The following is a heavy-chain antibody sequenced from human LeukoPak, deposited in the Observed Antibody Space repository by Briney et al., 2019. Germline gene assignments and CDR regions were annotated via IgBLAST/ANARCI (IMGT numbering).Heavy chain of an antibody. V-gene: IGHV3-74*01. CDR1: GFTFSRYW. Sequence: GGSLRLSCAASGFTFSRYWMHWVRQAPGEGPVWVSRIDEHGSTTDYADSVEGRFTIYRDNAKNTLYLQMNSLRVEDTAVYCARDVAGSGSHWGQGTLVTVSS. CDR2: IDEHGSTT. D-gene: IGHD3-10*01. J-gene: IGHJ4*02. CDR3: ARDVAGSGSH.